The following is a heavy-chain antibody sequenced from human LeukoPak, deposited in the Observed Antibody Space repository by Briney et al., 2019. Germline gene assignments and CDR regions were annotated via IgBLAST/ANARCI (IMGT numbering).Heavy chain of an antibody. D-gene: IGHD1-20*01. V-gene: IGHV3-21*01. CDR3: ARGPNWNDEDY. CDR1: GFTFSSYS. J-gene: IGHJ4*02. CDR2: ISSSSYI. Sequence: PGGSLRLSCAASGFTFSSYSMNWVRQAPGKGLEWVSSISSSSYIYYADSVKGRFTISRDNAKNSLYLQMNSLRAEDTAVYYCARGPNWNDEDYWGQGTLVTVSS.